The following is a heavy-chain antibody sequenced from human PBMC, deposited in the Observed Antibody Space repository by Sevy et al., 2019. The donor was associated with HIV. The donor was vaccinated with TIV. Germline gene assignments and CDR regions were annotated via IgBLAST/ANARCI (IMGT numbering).Heavy chain of an antibody. CDR2: IYPGDSDT. Sequence: GESLKISCKGSGYSFTSYWIGWVRQMPGKGLEWMGIIYPGDSDTRYSPSFQGQVTISADKSISTANLQWSGLKASDTAMYYCASLESDLGELSLGGFRAFDIWGQGTMVTVSS. J-gene: IGHJ3*02. V-gene: IGHV5-51*01. D-gene: IGHD3-16*02. CDR3: ASLESDLGELSLGGFRAFDI. CDR1: GYSFTSYW.